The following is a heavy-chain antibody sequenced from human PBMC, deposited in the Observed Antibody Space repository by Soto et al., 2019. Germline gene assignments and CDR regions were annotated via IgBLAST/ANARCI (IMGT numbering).Heavy chain of an antibody. V-gene: IGHV3-74*01. CDR1: GFTISSYW. J-gene: IGHJ4*02. Sequence: QPGGSLRLSCAASGFTISSYWMHWVRQVPGKGLVWVARINSDGSSTSYADSVKGRFTISRDNAKNILYLQMNTLRAEDTAVYSCARSRYTGSHIDYWGQGTQVTVSS. D-gene: IGHD1-26*01. CDR3: ARSRYTGSHIDY. CDR2: INSDGSST.